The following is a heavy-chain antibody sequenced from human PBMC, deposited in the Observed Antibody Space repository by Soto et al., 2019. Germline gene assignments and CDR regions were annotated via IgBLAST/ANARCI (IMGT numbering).Heavy chain of an antibody. CDR2: IWYDGSNK. Sequence: QVQLVESGGGVVQPGRSLRLSCVASGFTFSSYGMHWVRQAPGKGLEWVAVIWYDGSNKYYADSVKGRFTISRDNSKNTLYLQMNSLRAEDTAVYYCARVGYYDSSGYFDYWGQGTLVTVSS. V-gene: IGHV3-33*01. CDR3: ARVGYYDSSGYFDY. J-gene: IGHJ4*02. CDR1: GFTFSSYG. D-gene: IGHD3-22*01.